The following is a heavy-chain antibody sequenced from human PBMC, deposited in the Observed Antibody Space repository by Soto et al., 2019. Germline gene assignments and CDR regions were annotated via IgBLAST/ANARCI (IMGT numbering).Heavy chain of an antibody. J-gene: IGHJ6*02. D-gene: IGHD2-21*02. V-gene: IGHV1-69*09. CDR3: ARWPQTPGTADPYAVDV. CDR2: IVPSRDTT. CDR1: GGTFSSSG. Sequence: QVQLVQSGTEVKKPGSSVKVSCKASGGTFSSSGFSWLRQAPGQGLEWMGIIVPSRDTTKYAPKFQARVTISADQIATTAHMRVRRLRSQATAAYHCARWPQTPGTADPYAVDVRGQGP.